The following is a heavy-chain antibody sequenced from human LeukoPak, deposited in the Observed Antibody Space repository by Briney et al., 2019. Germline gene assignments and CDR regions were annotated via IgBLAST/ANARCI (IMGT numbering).Heavy chain of an antibody. Sequence: GGSLRLSCAASGFTFSSYAMNWVRQAPGKGLEWVSAISGSGGSTYYADSVKGRFTISRDNSKNTLYLQMNNLRAEDTAIYYCAKDQIVAAVTEGIDHWGQGTLVTVSS. J-gene: IGHJ4*02. CDR2: ISGSGGST. D-gene: IGHD6-13*01. CDR3: AKDQIVAAVTEGIDH. V-gene: IGHV3-23*01. CDR1: GFTFSSYA.